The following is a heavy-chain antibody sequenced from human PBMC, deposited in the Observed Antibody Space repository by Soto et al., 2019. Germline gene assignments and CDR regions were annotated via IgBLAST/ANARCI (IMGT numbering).Heavy chain of an antibody. CDR2: ISPLKGNT. CDR1: GXTXXXYV. Sequence: QVQLIQSAGEVKKPGASVKVSCKASGXTXXXYVXHXIRQAPGQGLEWMAWISPLKGNTNYAQKVQGRVTVTTDTSTNTVYMHXXGLRSDDXXXXFCARSGEHPFDYWGQGSLVTVSS. V-gene: IGHV1-18*01. J-gene: IGHJ4*02. CDR3: ARSGEHPFDY. D-gene: IGHD5-12*01.